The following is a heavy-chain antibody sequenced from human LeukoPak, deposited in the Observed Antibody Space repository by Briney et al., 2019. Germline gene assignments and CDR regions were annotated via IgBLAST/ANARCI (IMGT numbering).Heavy chain of an antibody. V-gene: IGHV4-39*07. CDR1: GGSISSSSYY. CDR3: ARAYDILTGYYDTPYNWLDP. Sequence: PSETLSLTCTVSGGSISSSSYYWGWIRQPPGKGLEWIGSIYYSGSTYYNPSLKSRVTISVDTSKNQFSLKLSSVTAADTAVYYCARAYDILTGYYDTPYNWLDPWGQGTLVTVSS. J-gene: IGHJ5*02. CDR2: IYYSGST. D-gene: IGHD3-9*01.